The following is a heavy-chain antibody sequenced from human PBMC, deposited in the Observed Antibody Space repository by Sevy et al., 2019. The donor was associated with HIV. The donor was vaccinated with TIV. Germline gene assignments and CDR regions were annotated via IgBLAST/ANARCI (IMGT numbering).Heavy chain of an antibody. CDR3: ARDCSSANCLWGMDV. D-gene: IGHD2-2*01. V-gene: IGHV3-7*03. J-gene: IGHJ6*02. CDR2: IKKDGSEK. CDR1: GFTFNSYC. Sequence: GGSLRLSCAAPGFTFNSYCMSWVRQAPGKGLEWVANIKKDGSEKYYVDSVKGRFTISRDNAKNSLYLQMDSLRAEDTAVYYCARDCSSANCLWGMDVWGQGTTVTVSS.